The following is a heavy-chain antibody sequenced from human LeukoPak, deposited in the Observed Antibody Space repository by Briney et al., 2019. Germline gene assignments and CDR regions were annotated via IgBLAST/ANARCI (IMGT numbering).Heavy chain of an antibody. D-gene: IGHD3/OR15-3a*01. CDR3: ARDREASDDFNRFDP. V-gene: IGHV3-21*01. J-gene: IGHJ5*02. CDR1: GFTFSTYS. Sequence: RTGGFLRLSCAASGFTFSTYSMSWVRQAPGKGLEWVSSLSKSSTYVYYAASVKGRFTISRDNAKNSLFLEMNSLRAEDTAVYYCARDREASDDFNRFDPWGQGTLVTVSS. CDR2: LSKSSTYV.